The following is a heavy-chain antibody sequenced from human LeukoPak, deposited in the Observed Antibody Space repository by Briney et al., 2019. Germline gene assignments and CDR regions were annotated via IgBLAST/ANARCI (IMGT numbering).Heavy chain of an antibody. CDR3: ARDKSSSGWYHY. CDR2: IYTSGST. V-gene: IGHV4-39*07. CDR1: GGSISSSSYY. J-gene: IGHJ4*02. Sequence: SETLSLTCTVSGGSISSSSYYWGWIRQPPGKGLEWIGRIYTSGSTNYNPSLKSRVTISVDTSKNQFSLKLSSVTAADTAVYYCARDKSSSGWYHYWGQGTLVTVSS. D-gene: IGHD6-19*01.